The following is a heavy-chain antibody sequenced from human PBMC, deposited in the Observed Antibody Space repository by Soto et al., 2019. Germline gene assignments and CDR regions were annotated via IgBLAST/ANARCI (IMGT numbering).Heavy chain of an antibody. J-gene: IGHJ5*02. CDR1: GYSISSGYY. Sequence: VCLTCEVXGYSISSGYYWGWILPPPGKGLDWIGSIYHSGSTYYNPSLKSRVTISVDTSKNQFSLKLSSVTAADTAVYYRARVPASSSHNWFDPWGQGTLVTVSS. D-gene: IGHD6-13*01. CDR2: IYHSGST. V-gene: IGHV4-38-2*01. CDR3: ARVPASSSHNWFDP.